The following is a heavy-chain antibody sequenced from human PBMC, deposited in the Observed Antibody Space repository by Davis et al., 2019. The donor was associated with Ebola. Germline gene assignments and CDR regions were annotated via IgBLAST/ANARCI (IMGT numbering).Heavy chain of an antibody. Sequence: GESLKISCAASGFTFSRYWMHWVRQAPGKGLVWVSRINDDGSTTSHADYVKGRFTISRDNAKNTVSLQMNSLRAEDTALYYCARSSYQPDWWGQGTLVTVSS. CDR2: INDDGSTT. D-gene: IGHD2-2*01. CDR3: ARSSYQPDW. V-gene: IGHV3-74*01. J-gene: IGHJ4*02. CDR1: GFTFSRYW.